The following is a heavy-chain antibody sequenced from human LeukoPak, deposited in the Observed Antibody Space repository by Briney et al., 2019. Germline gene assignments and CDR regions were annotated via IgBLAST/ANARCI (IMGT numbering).Heavy chain of an antibody. CDR3: ARHLGYCSSTSCRVDY. D-gene: IGHD2-2*01. CDR1: GYSFTSYL. V-gene: IGHV5-51*01. J-gene: IGHJ4*02. CDR2: IYPGDSDT. Sequence: GESLKISCKGSGYSFTSYLIGWVRQMPGKGLEWMGIIYPGDSDTRYSPSFQGQVTISADKSISTAYLQWSSLKASDTAMYYCARHLGYCSSTSCRVDYWGQGTLVTVSS.